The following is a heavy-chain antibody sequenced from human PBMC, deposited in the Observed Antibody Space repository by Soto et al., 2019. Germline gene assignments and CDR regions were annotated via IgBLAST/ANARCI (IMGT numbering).Heavy chain of an antibody. CDR3: AKFLGSCSGGYCYSEYFDH. CDR1: GYLINSGYS. J-gene: IGHJ4*02. V-gene: IGHV4-38-2*02. CDR2: TSYDGKS. Sequence: PSETLSLTCKVSGYLINSGYSWGWIRQSPGKGLEWIGSTSYDGKSYYKPSLKSRVVMSVDLANNQFSLRLRSVTAADTAVYYCAKFLGSCSGGYCYSEYFDHWGQGTLVTVSS. D-gene: IGHD2-15*01.